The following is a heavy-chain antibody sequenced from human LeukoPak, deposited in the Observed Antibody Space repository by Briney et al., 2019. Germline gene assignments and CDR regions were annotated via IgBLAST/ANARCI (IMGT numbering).Heavy chain of an antibody. Sequence: ASVKVSCKASGYTFTTYDINWVRQATGQGLEWMGWMNPNSANTGYAQKFQGRVTMTRNTSISTAYMELSSLRSEDTAVYYRAIGERSYYFDYWGQGTLVTVSS. CDR2: MNPNSANT. CDR1: GYTFTTYD. D-gene: IGHD1-1*01. V-gene: IGHV1-8*01. CDR3: AIGERSYYFDY. J-gene: IGHJ4*02.